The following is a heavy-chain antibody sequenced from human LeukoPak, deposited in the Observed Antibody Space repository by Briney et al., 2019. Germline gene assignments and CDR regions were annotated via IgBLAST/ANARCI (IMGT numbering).Heavy chain of an antibody. CDR1: GGTFSSYA. J-gene: IGHJ4*02. CDR3: VRATLRDCGGDCYSRGKYYFDY. V-gene: IGHV1-69*05. Sequence: SVKVSCKASGGTFSSYAISWVRQAPGQGLEWMGGIIPIFGTANYAQKFQGRVTITTDESTSTAYMELSSLRSEDTAVYYCVRATLRDCGGDCYSRGKYYFDYWGQGTLVTVSS. D-gene: IGHD2-21*02. CDR2: IIPIFGTA.